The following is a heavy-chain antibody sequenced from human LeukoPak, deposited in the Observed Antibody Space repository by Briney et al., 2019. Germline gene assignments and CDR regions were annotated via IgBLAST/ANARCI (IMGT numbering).Heavy chain of an antibody. D-gene: IGHD1-26*01. CDR2: ISSSSSYI. CDR1: GFTFSSYS. J-gene: IGHJ4*02. Sequence: PGGSLRLSCAASGFTFSSYSMNWVRQAPGKGLEWVSSISSSSSYINYADSVKGRLTISRDNAKNSLYLQMNSLRAEDTAVYYCARDVNSGSYYDPFDYWGQGTLVTVSS. CDR3: ARDVNSGSYYDPFDY. V-gene: IGHV3-21*01.